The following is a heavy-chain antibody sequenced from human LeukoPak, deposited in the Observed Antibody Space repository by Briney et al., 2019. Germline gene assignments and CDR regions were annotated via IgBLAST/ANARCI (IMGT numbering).Heavy chain of an antibody. CDR2: MNTDGSIT. D-gene: IGHD3-16*01. CDR1: GFTFSSYW. Sequence: PGGSLRLSCAASGFTFSSYWMYWVRQAPGKGLVWVSRMNTDGSITSYADSVKGRITISRDNTKNTLYLQMNSLRAEDTAVYYCARGGLGITGLDYWGQGTLVTVSS. J-gene: IGHJ4*02. V-gene: IGHV3-74*01. CDR3: ARGGLGITGLDY.